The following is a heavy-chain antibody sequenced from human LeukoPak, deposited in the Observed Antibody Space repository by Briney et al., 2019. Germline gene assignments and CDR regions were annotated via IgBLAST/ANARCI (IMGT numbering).Heavy chain of an antibody. J-gene: IGHJ4*02. CDR3: ARDAVNQEQVHQYYLDS. V-gene: IGHV4-38-2*02. Sequence: SETLSLTCAVSGYPISSGYYWAWIRQPPGKGLEWIGSIYHRGSTYYNPSLKSRVTISVDTSKNQFSLKVTSLTVADTAVYYCARDAVNQEQVHQYYLDSWGQGTLVAVSS. D-gene: IGHD6-13*01. CDR1: GYPISSGYY. CDR2: IYHRGST.